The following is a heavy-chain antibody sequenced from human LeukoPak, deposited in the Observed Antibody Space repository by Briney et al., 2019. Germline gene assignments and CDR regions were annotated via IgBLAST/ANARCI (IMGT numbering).Heavy chain of an antibody. Sequence: GGSLRLSCAASGSTFSSYWMSWVRQAPGKGLEWVANIKQDGTEKYYVDSVKGRFTISRDNAKNSLYLQMNSLRAEDTAVYYCARDQVQSDYYYYYYMDVWGKGTTVTVSS. CDR2: IKQDGTEK. J-gene: IGHJ6*03. CDR1: GSTFSSYW. V-gene: IGHV3-7*01. D-gene: IGHD1-1*01. CDR3: ARDQVQSDYYYYYYMDV.